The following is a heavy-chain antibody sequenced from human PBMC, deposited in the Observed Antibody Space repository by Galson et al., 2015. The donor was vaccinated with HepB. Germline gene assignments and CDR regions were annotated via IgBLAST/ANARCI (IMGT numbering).Heavy chain of an antibody. CDR3: ARQGSGWSPFDY. Sequence: QSGAEVKKPGEFLKISCKGSGYSFTSYWISWVRQMPGKGLEWMGRIDPSDSYTNYSPSFQGHVTISADKSISTAYLQWSSLKASDTAMYYRARQGSGWSPFDYWGQGTLVTVSS. CDR1: GYSFTSYW. J-gene: IGHJ4*02. V-gene: IGHV5-10-1*01. D-gene: IGHD6-19*01. CDR2: IDPSDSYT.